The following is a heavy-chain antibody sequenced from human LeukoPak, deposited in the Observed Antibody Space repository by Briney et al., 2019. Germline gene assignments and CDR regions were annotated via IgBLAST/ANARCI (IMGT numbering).Heavy chain of an antibody. D-gene: IGHD3-10*01. CDR1: GFTFSSYG. CDR2: ISYDGSNK. V-gene: IGHV3-30*18. Sequence: GGSLRLSCAASGFTFSSYGMHWVRQAPGKGLEWVAVISYDGSNKYYADTVKGRFTISRDNSKNTLYLQMNSLRAEDTAVYYCAKDAPYYGSGSPPKLDYGGQGTLVTVSS. J-gene: IGHJ4*02. CDR3: AKDAPYYGSGSPPKLDY.